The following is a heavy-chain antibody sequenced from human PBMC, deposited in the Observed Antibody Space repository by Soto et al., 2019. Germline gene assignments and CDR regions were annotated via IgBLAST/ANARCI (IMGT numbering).Heavy chain of an antibody. CDR2: ITASSAYI. V-gene: IGHV3-21*01. D-gene: IGHD2-21*01. J-gene: IGHJ5*02. CDR3: VRSGTARLLRHSWFDT. Sequence: EVQLVESGGGLVKPGGFLRLSCAASGFTFNTYDMNWVRQAPGKGLEWVSSITASSAYINYADSVRGRITISRDNAKNSLFLQMHSLRAEDTAVYYCVRSGTARLLRHSWFDTWGQGTLVTVSS. CDR1: GFTFNTYD.